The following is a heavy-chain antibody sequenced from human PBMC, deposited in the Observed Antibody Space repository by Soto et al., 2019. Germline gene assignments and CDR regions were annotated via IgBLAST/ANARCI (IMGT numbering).Heavy chain of an antibody. Sequence: PSETLSLTCTVSGGSISSGGYYWSWIRRHPGKGLEWIGYIYYSGSTYYNPSLKSRVTISVDTSKNQFSLKLSSVTAADTAVYYCARTYDILTGYLGYNWFDPWGQGTLVTVSS. D-gene: IGHD3-9*01. CDR1: GGSISSGGYY. V-gene: IGHV4-31*03. CDR3: ARTYDILTGYLGYNWFDP. CDR2: IYYSGST. J-gene: IGHJ5*02.